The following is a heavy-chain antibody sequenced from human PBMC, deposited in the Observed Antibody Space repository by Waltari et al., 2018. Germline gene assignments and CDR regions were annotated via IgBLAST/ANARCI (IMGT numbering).Heavy chain of an antibody. CDR1: GGSISSSSYC. CDR3: ARDDGDFWSGYYTVNWFDP. D-gene: IGHD3-3*01. CDR2: IYYSGGT. V-gene: IGHV4-39*07. Sequence: QLQLQESGPGLVKPSETLSLTCTVSGGSISSSSYCWGWLRQPPGKGLEWIGSIYYSGGTYYNPSLKSRVTISVDTSKNQFSLKLSSVTAADTAVYYCARDDGDFWSGYYTVNWFDPWGQGTLVTVSS. J-gene: IGHJ5*02.